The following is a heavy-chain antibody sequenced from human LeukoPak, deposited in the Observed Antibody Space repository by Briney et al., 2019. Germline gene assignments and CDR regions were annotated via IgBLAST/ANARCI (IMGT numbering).Heavy chain of an antibody. CDR1: GYTFTRYG. Sequence: ASVKVSCKASGYTFTRYGISWVRQAPGQGLEWIGWISTYNGKTNYAERLQGRVTMTTDTSTSTAYMELRSLRSDDTAIYYCGRDYDSGTYYTFYWGQGTLVTVSS. CDR2: ISTYNGKT. J-gene: IGHJ4*02. CDR3: GRDYDSGTYYTFY. V-gene: IGHV1-18*01. D-gene: IGHD3-10*01.